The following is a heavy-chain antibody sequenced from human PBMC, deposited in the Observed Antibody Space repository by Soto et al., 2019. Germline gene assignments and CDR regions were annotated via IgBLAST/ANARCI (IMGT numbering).Heavy chain of an antibody. D-gene: IGHD6-13*01. V-gene: IGHV3-21*01. J-gene: IGHJ4*02. Sequence: PAVSLRLSCAASGFTFRTYGMNWVRRAPGGGLEWVASISSSGSFIYYADSVKGRFTISRDDAEKSLYLQMNSLRAEDTALYYCAREPEGIAAALDYWGQGTLVTVSS. CDR3: AREPEGIAAALDY. CDR2: ISSSGSFI. CDR1: GFTFRTYG.